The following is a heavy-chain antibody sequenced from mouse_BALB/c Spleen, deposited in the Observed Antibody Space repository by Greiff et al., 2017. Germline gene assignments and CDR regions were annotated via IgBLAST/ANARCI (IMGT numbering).Heavy chain of an antibody. J-gene: IGHJ4*01. CDR1: GYSITSDYA. Sequence: EVQLVESGPGLVKPSQSLSLTCTVTGYSITSDYAWNWIRQFPGNKLEWMGYISYSGSTSYNPSLKSRISITRDTSKNQFFLQLNSVTTEDTATYYCARKGLRGMDYWGQGTSVTVSS. D-gene: IGHD2-4*01. CDR3: ARKGLRGMDY. CDR2: ISYSGST. V-gene: IGHV3-2*02.